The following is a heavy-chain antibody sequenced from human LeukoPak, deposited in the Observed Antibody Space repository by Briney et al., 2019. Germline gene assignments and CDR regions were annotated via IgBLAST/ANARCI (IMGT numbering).Heavy chain of an antibody. CDR3: ARDQSGNLDY. V-gene: IGHV3-7*01. J-gene: IGHJ4*02. CDR2: INQDASTK. CDR1: GFTLRNTW. D-gene: IGHD1-26*01. Sequence: GGSLRLSCVASGFTLRNTWMAWVRQAPGKVLEWVANINQDASTKHYVDSVKGRFTISRDNAKNSLYLQMNSLRAEDTAVYYCARDQSGNLDYWGQGTLVTVSA.